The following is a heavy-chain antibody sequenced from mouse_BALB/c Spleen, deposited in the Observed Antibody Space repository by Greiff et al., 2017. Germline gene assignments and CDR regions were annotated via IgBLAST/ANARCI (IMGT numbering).Heavy chain of an antibody. CDR3: ARGPTDYYAMDY. J-gene: IGHJ4*01. D-gene: IGHD1-1*01. CDR1: GYTFTDYA. CDR2: ISTYYGDA. V-gene: IGHV1S137*01. Sequence: QVQLKESGAELVRPGVSVKISCKGSGYTFTDYAMHWVKQSHAKSLEWIGVISTYYGDASYNQKFKGKATMTVDKSSSTAYMELARLTSEDSAIYYCARGPTDYYAMDYWGQGTSVTVSS.